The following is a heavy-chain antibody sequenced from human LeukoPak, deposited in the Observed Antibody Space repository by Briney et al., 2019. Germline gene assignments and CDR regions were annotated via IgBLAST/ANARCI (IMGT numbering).Heavy chain of an antibody. V-gene: IGHV4-59*01. J-gene: IGHJ4*02. CDR3: ARAVLLWFGESVYFDY. D-gene: IGHD3-10*01. CDR1: GGSISSYD. Sequence: SETLSLTCTVSGGSISSYDWSWIRQPPGKGLEWIGYISYSGSTNYNPSLKSRVTISVDTSKNQFSLKLSSVTAADTAVYYCARAVLLWFGESVYFDYWGQGTLVTVSS. CDR2: ISYSGST.